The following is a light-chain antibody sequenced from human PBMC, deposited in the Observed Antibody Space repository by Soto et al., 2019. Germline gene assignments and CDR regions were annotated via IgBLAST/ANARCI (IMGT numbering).Light chain of an antibody. Sequence: DIQMTQSPSTLSASVGDRVTITCRASQSISSWLAWYQQKPGKAPKLLIYKASSLESGVPGRFSGSGSGTEFTLTISSLQPDDFATYYCQQYNSYPYTFGQGTKLEIK. V-gene: IGKV1-5*03. J-gene: IGKJ2*01. CDR1: QSISSW. CDR3: QQYNSYPYT. CDR2: KAS.